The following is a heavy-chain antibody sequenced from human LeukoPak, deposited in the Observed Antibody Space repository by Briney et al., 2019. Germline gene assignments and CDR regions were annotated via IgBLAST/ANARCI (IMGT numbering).Heavy chain of an antibody. CDR1: GFTFSSYS. V-gene: IGHV3-21*01. CDR3: ARDGIAKQPLVVA. J-gene: IGHJ5*02. D-gene: IGHD6-13*01. CDR2: ISSSSSYI. Sequence: GYLRLSCAASGFTFSSYSMNWVRQAPGKGLEWVSSISSSSSYIYYADSVKGRFTISRDNAKNSLYLQMNSLRAEDTAVYSCARDGIAKQPLVVAWGQGTLVTVSP.